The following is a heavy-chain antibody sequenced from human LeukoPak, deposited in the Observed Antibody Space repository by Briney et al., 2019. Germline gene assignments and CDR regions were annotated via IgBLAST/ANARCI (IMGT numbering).Heavy chain of an antibody. CDR3: AKGPSIAARLGWFDP. J-gene: IGHJ5*02. CDR2: ISGSGGST. Sequence: GGSLRLSCAASGFTFRSYAMSWVRQAPGKGLEWVSAISGSGGSTYYAGSVKGRFTISRDNSKNTLYLQMNSLRAEDTAVYYCAKGPSIAARLGWFDPWGQGTLVTVSS. CDR1: GFTFRSYA. V-gene: IGHV3-23*01. D-gene: IGHD6-6*01.